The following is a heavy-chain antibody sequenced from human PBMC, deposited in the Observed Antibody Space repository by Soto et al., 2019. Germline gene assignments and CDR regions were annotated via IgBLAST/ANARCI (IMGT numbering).Heavy chain of an antibody. CDR1: GGTFSSYA. V-gene: IGHV1-69*01. Sequence: QVQLVQSGAEVKKPGSSVKVSCKASGGTFSSYAISWVRQAPGQGLEWMGGIIPIFGTANYARKFQGRVTIAADESTSTAYMELSSLRSEDTAVYYCARFRGPYGDLQNWFDPWGQGTLVTVSS. D-gene: IGHD4-17*01. J-gene: IGHJ5*02. CDR3: ARFRGPYGDLQNWFDP. CDR2: IIPIFGTA.